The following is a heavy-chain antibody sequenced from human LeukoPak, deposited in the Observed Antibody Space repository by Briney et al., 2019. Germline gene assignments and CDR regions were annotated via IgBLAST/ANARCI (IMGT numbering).Heavy chain of an antibody. CDR3: AKVRDSSGYYYDAFDI. V-gene: IGHV3-33*06. CDR1: GFTFSSYG. D-gene: IGHD3-22*01. CDR2: IWYDGSNK. Sequence: GGSLRLSCAASGFTFSSYGMHWVRQAPGKGLEWVAVIWYDGSNKYYADSVKGRFTISRDNSKNTLYLQMNSLRAEDTAVYYCAKVRDSSGYYYDAFDIWGQGTMVTVSS. J-gene: IGHJ3*02.